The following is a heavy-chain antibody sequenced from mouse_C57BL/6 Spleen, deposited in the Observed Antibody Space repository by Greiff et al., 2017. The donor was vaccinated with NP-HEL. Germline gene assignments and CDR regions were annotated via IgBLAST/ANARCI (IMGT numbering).Heavy chain of an antibody. Sequence: EVQLQQSGPELVKPGASVKISCKASGYSFTGYYMHWVKQSSEKSLEWMGEINPSTGGTSYNQKFKGKATLTVDKSSSTAYMQLKSLTSEDSAVYYCARGDGSSDFDYWGQGTTLTVSS. CDR2: INPSTGGT. D-gene: IGHD1-1*01. CDR1: GYSFTGYY. J-gene: IGHJ2*01. CDR3: ARGDGSSDFDY. V-gene: IGHV1-43*01.